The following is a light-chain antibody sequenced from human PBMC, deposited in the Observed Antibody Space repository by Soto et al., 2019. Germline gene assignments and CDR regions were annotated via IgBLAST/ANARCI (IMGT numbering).Light chain of an antibody. J-gene: IGKJ5*01. CDR1: QTISSW. CDR2: DAS. Sequence: DIQMTQSPSTLSASVGDRVTITCRASQTISSWLAWYQQKPGKAPKLLIYDASTLASGAPSRFSGSGSGTEFTLTISSLQPDDFATYYCQHYNSYPYTFGQGTRREIK. CDR3: QHYNSYPYT. V-gene: IGKV1-5*01.